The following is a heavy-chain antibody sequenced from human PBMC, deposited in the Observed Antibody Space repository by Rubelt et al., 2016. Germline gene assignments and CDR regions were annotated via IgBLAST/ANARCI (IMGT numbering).Heavy chain of an antibody. D-gene: IGHD3-22*01. Sequence: GGVVQPGRSLRLSCAASGFTFSSYGMHWVRQAPGKRLEWVAVIWYDGSNKYYADSVKGRFTISRDNSKNTLYLQMNSLRAEDTAVYYCTTDRYYYDSSGFPWFDPWGQGTLVTVSS. J-gene: IGHJ5*02. V-gene: IGHV3-33*01. CDR2: IWYDGSNK. CDR3: TTDRYYYDSSGFPWFDP. CDR1: GFTFSSYG.